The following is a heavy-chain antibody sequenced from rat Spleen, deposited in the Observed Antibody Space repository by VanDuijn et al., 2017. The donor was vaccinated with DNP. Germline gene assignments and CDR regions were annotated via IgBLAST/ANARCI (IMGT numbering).Heavy chain of an antibody. D-gene: IGHD1-11*01. V-gene: IGHV5S11*01. Sequence: EVLLVESGGDLVQSGRSLKLSCAASRFSFSDYYMAWVRQAPTKGLEGVTAISGGGGNIYYRDSVKGRFTISRNNAKSTSYLQMDSLRSEETATYYCARTRLDTEGIVPFDYWGQGVMVTVSS. J-gene: IGHJ2*01. CDR2: ISGGGGNI. CDR1: RFSFSDYY. CDR3: ARTRLDTEGIVPFDY.